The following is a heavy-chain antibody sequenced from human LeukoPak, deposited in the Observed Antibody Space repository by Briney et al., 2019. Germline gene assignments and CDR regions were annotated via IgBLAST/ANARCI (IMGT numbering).Heavy chain of an antibody. D-gene: IGHD3-9*01. CDR2: ISNSSTAT. CDR3: ARDTTPHYDILTGYGSGYFDY. CDR1: GFSFSSYS. J-gene: IGHJ4*02. V-gene: IGHV3-48*04. Sequence: GGSLRLSCVASGFSFSSYSMNWIRQAPGKGLEWVSYISNSSTATQYADSVKGRFTISRDNAKNSLYLQMNSLRAEDTAVYYCARDTTPHYDILTGYGSGYFDYWGQGTLVTVSS.